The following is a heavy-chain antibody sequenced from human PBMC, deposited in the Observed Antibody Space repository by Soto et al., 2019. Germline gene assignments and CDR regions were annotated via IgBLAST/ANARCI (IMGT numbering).Heavy chain of an antibody. CDR2: ISSSSSYT. CDR3: ARDLGHYDYVWGSPDVDAFDI. CDR1: GFTFSDYY. J-gene: IGHJ3*02. Sequence: QVQLVESGGGLVKPGGSLRLSCAASGFTFSDYYMSWIRQAPGKGLEWVSYISSSSSYTNYADSVKGRFTISRDNAKNSLYLQMNSLRAEDTAVYYCARDLGHYDYVWGSPDVDAFDIWGQGTMVTVSS. D-gene: IGHD3-16*01. V-gene: IGHV3-11*05.